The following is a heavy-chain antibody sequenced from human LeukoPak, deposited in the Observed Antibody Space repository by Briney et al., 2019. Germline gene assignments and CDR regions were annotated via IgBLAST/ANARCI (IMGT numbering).Heavy chain of an antibody. J-gene: IGHJ3*02. V-gene: IGHV4-31*03. CDR1: GGSISSGGYY. CDR2: IYYSGST. D-gene: IGHD3-22*01. Sequence: SETLSLICTVSGGSISSGGYYWSWIRQHPGKGLEWIGYIYYSGSTYYNPSLKSRVTISVDTSKNQFSLKLSSVTAADTAVYYCAREGDSSGYYRHDAFDIWGQGTMVTVSS. CDR3: AREGDSSGYYRHDAFDI.